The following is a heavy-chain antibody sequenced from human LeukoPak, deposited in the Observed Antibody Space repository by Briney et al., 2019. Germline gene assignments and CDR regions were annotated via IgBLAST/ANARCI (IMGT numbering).Heavy chain of an antibody. Sequence: ASVKVSCKASGYTFTSYGISWVRQAPGQGLEWMGWISTYNGNTNYAQKLQGRVTMTTDTSTSTVYMELRSLRSDDTAVYYCARDTCSGGSCYLGNYWGQGTLVTVSS. V-gene: IGHV1-18*01. J-gene: IGHJ4*02. D-gene: IGHD2-15*01. CDR1: GYTFTSYG. CDR2: ISTYNGNT. CDR3: ARDTCSGGSCYLGNY.